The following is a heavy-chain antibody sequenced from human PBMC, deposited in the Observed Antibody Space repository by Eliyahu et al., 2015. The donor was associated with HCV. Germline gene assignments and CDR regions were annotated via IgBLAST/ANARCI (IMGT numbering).Heavy chain of an antibody. D-gene: IGHD2-2*01. Sequence: EVQLVESGGGXVKXGRSLXLSCTASGFNXGDXVXSWFRQAPGKGLXWVGFIXSKVYGGTAEYAASVKGRFIISRDDSKSIAYLQMNSLKTEDTAVYYCTRPRWYQPHNWFDPWGQGTLVTVSS. J-gene: IGHJ5*02. V-gene: IGHV3-49*05. CDR1: GFNXGDXV. CDR3: TRPRWYQPHNWFDP. CDR2: IXSKVYGGTA.